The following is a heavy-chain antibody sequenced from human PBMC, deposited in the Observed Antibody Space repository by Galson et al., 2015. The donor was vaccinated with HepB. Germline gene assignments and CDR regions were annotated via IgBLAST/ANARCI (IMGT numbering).Heavy chain of an antibody. CDR3: ARDGRGRCSSTSCEGWFDP. CDR1: GGTFSSYA. CDR2: IIPIFGTA. D-gene: IGHD2-2*01. V-gene: IGHV1-69*13. Sequence: SVKVSCKASGGTFSSYAISWVRQAPGQGLEWMGGIIPIFGTANYAQKFQGRVTITADESTSTAYMELSSLRSEDTAVYYCARDGRGRCSSTSCEGWFDPWGQGTLVTVSS. J-gene: IGHJ5*02.